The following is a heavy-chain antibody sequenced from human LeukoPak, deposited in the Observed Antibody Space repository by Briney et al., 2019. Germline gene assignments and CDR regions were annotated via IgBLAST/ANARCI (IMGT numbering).Heavy chain of an antibody. CDR3: AIDGGVYYYDSSGYYDY. Sequence: FGTANYAQKFQGRVTITADESTSTAYMELSSLRSEDTAVYYCAIDGGVYYYDSSGYYDYWGQGTLVTVSS. D-gene: IGHD3-22*01. CDR2: FGTA. J-gene: IGHJ4*02. V-gene: IGHV1-69*01.